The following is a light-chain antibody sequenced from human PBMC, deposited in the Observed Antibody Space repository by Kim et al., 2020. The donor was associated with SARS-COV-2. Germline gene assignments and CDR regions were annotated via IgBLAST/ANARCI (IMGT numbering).Light chain of an antibody. CDR3: QQYGDYRWT. Sequence: SPGERATLSCRASQSVSSSYLAWYQQKPGQTPRLIIHGSSSRATGIPDRFSGSGSGTDFTLTISRLEPEDFAVYYCQQYGDYRWTFGQGTKVDIK. J-gene: IGKJ1*01. V-gene: IGKV3-20*01. CDR2: GSS. CDR1: QSVSSSY.